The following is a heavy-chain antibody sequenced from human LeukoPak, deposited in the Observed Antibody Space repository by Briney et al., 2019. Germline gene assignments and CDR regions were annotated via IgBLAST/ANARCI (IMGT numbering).Heavy chain of an antibody. D-gene: IGHD3-9*01. Sequence: GGSLRLSCAASGFTFSSYAMSWVRQAPGKGLEWVSGISWNSGSIGYADSVKGRFTISRDNAKNSLYLQMNSLRAEDTALYYCAKDSRGYDILTGSPYYYGMDVWGQGTTVTVSS. J-gene: IGHJ6*02. CDR2: ISWNSGSI. CDR3: AKDSRGYDILTGSPYYYGMDV. V-gene: IGHV3-9*01. CDR1: GFTFSSYA.